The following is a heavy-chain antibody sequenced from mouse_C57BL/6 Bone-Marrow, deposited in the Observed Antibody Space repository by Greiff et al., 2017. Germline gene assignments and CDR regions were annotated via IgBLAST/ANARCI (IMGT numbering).Heavy chain of an antibody. Sequence: VQLKQSGPELVKPGASVKISCKASGYSFTGYYMNWVKQSPEKSLEWIGEINPSTGGTTNNQKFKAKATLTVDKSSSTAYMQLKCLTSADSAVYYCARRGYVFDYWGQGTTLTVSS. CDR1: GYSFTGYY. CDR3: ARRGYVFDY. D-gene: IGHD3-1*01. J-gene: IGHJ2*01. V-gene: IGHV1-42*01. CDR2: INPSTGGT.